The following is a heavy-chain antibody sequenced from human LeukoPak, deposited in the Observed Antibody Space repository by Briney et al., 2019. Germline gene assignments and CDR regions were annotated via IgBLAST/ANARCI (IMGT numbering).Heavy chain of an antibody. CDR2: IYSGGST. D-gene: IGHD3-10*01. Sequence: GGSLRLSCAASGFTVSSNHMNWVRQGPGKGLEWVSVIYSGGSTYYADSVKGRFTISRHSSKNTLYLQMNSLRAEDTAVYYCARDQSSGGVDYWGQGTLVTVSS. V-gene: IGHV3-53*04. J-gene: IGHJ4*02. CDR3: ARDQSSGGVDY. CDR1: GFTVSSNH.